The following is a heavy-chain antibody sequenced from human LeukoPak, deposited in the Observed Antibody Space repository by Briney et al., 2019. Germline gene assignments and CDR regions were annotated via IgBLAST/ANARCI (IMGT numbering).Heavy chain of an antibody. CDR3: ARGTATTAGIDY. CDR1: GFTFSTYG. J-gene: IGHJ4*02. CDR2: ISDTGSNT. V-gene: IGHV3-23*01. D-gene: IGHD6-13*01. Sequence: GGSLRLSCAASGFTFSTYGMTWVRQAPGKGLEWVSAISDTGSNTYYADSVKGRFTISRDNAKNTLYLQMSSLRAEDTAVYYCARGTATTAGIDYWGQGTLVAVSS.